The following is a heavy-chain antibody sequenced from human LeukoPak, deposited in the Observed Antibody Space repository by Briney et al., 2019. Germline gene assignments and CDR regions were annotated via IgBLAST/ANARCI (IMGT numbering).Heavy chain of an antibody. CDR1: GYTFTSYG. Sequence: ASVKVSCKASGYTFTSYGISWVRQAPGQGLEWMGWISAYNGNTNYAQKLQGRVTMTTDTSTSTAYMELRSLRSDDTAVYYCARFARYSGSYSWFDPWGQGTLVTVSS. D-gene: IGHD1-26*01. V-gene: IGHV1-18*01. CDR2: ISAYNGNT. J-gene: IGHJ5*02. CDR3: ARFARYSGSYSWFDP.